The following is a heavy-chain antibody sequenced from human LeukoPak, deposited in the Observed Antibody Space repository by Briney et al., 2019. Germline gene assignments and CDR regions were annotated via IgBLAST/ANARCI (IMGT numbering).Heavy chain of an antibody. CDR3: ARVVPAAMSY. CDR2: INHSGST. J-gene: IGHJ4*02. Sequence: SETLPLTCAVYGGSFSGYYWSWIRQPPGKGLEWIGEINHSGSTNYNPSLKSRVTISVDTSKNQFSLKLSSVTAADTAVYYCARVVPAAMSYWGQGTLVTVSS. D-gene: IGHD2-2*01. V-gene: IGHV4-34*01. CDR1: GGSFSGYY.